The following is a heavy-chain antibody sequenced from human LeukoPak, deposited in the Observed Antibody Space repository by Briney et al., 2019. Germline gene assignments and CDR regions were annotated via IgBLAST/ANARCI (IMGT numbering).Heavy chain of an antibody. CDR1: GFTFDDYA. CDR3: VKSFYTSPPAGMDV. V-gene: IGHV3-9*01. D-gene: IGHD2-2*02. CDR2: INWKSDTI. J-gene: IGHJ6*02. Sequence: PGGSLRLSCAASGFTFDDYAMHWVRQVPGKGLEWVSTINWKSDTIGYADSVKGRFTISRDNAKNSLYLQMNSLRVEDTALYYCVKSFYTSPPAGMDVWGQGTTLTVSS.